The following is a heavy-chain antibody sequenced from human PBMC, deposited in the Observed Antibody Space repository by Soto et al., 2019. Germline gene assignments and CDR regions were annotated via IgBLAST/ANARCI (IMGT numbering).Heavy chain of an antibody. Sequence: PGGSLRLSCAASGFTFSSYAMSWVRQAPGKXLEWVSAISGSGGSTYYADSVKGRFTISRDNSKNTLYLQMNSLRAEDTAVYYCAKELNYDFWSGYSAADAFDIWGQGTMVTVSS. CDR2: ISGSGGST. J-gene: IGHJ3*02. CDR1: GFTFSSYA. CDR3: AKELNYDFWSGYSAADAFDI. V-gene: IGHV3-23*01. D-gene: IGHD3-3*01.